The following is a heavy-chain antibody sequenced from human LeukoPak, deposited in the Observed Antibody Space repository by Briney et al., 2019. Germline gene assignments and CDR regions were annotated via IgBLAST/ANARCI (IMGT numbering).Heavy chain of an antibody. V-gene: IGHV3-23*01. CDR1: GFTFSSYA. D-gene: IGHD3-22*01. Sequence: GGSLRLSCAASGFTFSSYAMTWVHQAPGKGLEWVSGISGSGSNTYYADSVKGRFTISRDNSKNTLYLQMNSLRAEDTAAYYCAKRTYDSRGHFDYWGQGTLVSVSS. CDR3: AKRTYDSRGHFDY. J-gene: IGHJ4*02. CDR2: ISGSGSNT.